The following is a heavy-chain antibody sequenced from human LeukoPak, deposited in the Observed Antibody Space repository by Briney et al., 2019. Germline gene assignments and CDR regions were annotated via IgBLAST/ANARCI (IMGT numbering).Heavy chain of an antibody. CDR2: ISGSGGST. Sequence: GGSLRLSCAASGFTFSSYAMSWVRQAPGKGLEWVSAISGSGGSTYYADSVKGRFTISRVNSKNTLYLQMNSLRAEDTAVYYCAKSPIGYYDSSGYYYDPMIFDYWGQGTLVTVSS. D-gene: IGHD3-22*01. V-gene: IGHV3-23*01. J-gene: IGHJ4*02. CDR1: GFTFSSYA. CDR3: AKSPIGYYDSSGYYYDPMIFDY.